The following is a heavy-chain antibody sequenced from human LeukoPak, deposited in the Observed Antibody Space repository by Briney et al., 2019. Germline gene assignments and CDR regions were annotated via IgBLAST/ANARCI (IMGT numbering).Heavy chain of an antibody. J-gene: IGHJ4*02. CDR2: IYYSGST. V-gene: IGHV4-39*01. CDR3: ARGDGGPHPFIAVATPFDY. D-gene: IGHD6-19*01. Sequence: SETLSLTCTVSGGSISSSSYYWGWIRQPPGKGLEWIGSIYYSGSTYYNPSLKSRVTISVDTSKNQFSLQLNSVTPEDTAVYYCARGDGGPHPFIAVATPFDYWGQGTLVTVSS. CDR1: GGSISSSSYY.